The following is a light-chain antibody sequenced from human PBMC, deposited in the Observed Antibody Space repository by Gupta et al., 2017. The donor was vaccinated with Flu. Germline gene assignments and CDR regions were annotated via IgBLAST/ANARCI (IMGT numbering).Light chain of an antibody. J-gene: IGKJ2*01. V-gene: IGKV1-39*01. CDR2: AAS. Sequence: QMTQSPSSLSASIGDTVTITCRASHSIINYLSWYQQKPGKAPKLLIYAASSLQSGVPSRFSGSGSGTDFTLTISSLQPEDFASYYCQQTYSTPPTYAFGQGTKLEIK. CDR1: HSIINY. CDR3: QQTYSTPPTYA.